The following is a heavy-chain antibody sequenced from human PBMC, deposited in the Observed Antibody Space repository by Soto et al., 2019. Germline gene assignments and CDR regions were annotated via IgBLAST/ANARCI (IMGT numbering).Heavy chain of an antibody. J-gene: IGHJ4*02. D-gene: IGHD6-6*01. Sequence: QEQLVESGGGVVQPGGSLRLSCAASGFTFSSFGMHWVRQAPGKGLEWVADIWYDGSNKHYADSVKGRFTISRDNSKSMLYLQMNSLRAEDTAVYYCARGYGSSSPYFDYWGQGTLVTVSS. V-gene: IGHV3-33*01. CDR2: IWYDGSNK. CDR3: ARGYGSSSPYFDY. CDR1: GFTFSSFG.